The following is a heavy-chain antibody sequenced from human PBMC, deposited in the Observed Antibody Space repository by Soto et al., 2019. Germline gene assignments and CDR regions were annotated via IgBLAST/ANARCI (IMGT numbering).Heavy chain of an antibody. CDR1: GFTFSSYG. Sequence: QVQLVESGGGVVQPGRSLRLSCAASGFTFSSYGMHWVRQAPGKGLEWVAVIWYAGSNKYYADSVKGRFTISRDNSKNTLYLQMNSLRAEDTAVYYCARDRYSSAWYDLDYWGQGTLVTVSS. CDR2: IWYAGSNK. CDR3: ARDRYSSAWYDLDY. V-gene: IGHV3-33*01. D-gene: IGHD6-19*01. J-gene: IGHJ4*02.